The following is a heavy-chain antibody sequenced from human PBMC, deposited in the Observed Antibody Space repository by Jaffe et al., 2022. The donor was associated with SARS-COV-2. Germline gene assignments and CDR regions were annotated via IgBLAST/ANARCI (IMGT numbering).Heavy chain of an antibody. V-gene: IGHV3-15*01. Sequence: EVQLVESGGGLVKPGGSLRLSCAASGFTFSNAWMSWVRQAPGKGLEWVGRIKSKTDGGTTDYAAPVKGRFTISRDDSKNTLYLQMNSLKTEDTAVYYCTTGAIVGATTRLLNGMDVWGQGTTVTVSS. J-gene: IGHJ6*02. D-gene: IGHD1-26*01. CDR1: GFTFSNAW. CDR3: TTGAIVGATTRLLNGMDV. CDR2: IKSKTDGGTT.